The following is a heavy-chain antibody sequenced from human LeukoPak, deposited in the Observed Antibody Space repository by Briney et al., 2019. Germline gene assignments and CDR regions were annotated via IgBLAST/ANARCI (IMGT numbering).Heavy chain of an antibody. CDR3: ARDSYSSSPY. V-gene: IGHV4-59*12. J-gene: IGHJ4*02. D-gene: IGHD6-6*01. CDR1: GGSISSYY. CDR2: IYYSGST. Sequence: PSETLSLTCTVSGGSISSYYWSWIRQPPGKGLEWIGSIYYSGSTYYNPSLKSRVTISVDTSKNQFFMKLNSVTAADTAVYYCARDSYSSSPYWGQGTLVTVSS.